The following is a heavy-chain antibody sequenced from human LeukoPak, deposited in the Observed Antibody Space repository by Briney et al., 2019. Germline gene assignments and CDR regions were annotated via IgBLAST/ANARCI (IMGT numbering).Heavy chain of an antibody. CDR3: ARDFGAAANWFDP. J-gene: IGHJ5*02. CDR1: GGSISSGDYY. V-gene: IGHV4-30-4*01. CDR2: ISLSGGT. Sequence: SQTLSLTCTVSGGSISSGDYYWSWIRQPPGQGLEWIGYISLSGGTYYNPSLKSRASISLDTSRSQFSLKLSSVGAADTAVYYCARDFGAAANWFDPWGQGTLVTVSS. D-gene: IGHD6-13*01.